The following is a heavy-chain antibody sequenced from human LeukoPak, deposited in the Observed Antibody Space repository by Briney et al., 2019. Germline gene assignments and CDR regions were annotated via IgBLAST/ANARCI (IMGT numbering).Heavy chain of an antibody. Sequence: SETLSLTCTVSGGSISSYYWSWIRQPPGKGLEWIGYIYYSGSSNYNPSLKSRVTISVDTSKNQFSLKLSSVTVADTAVYYCARDGNPFDYWGQGTLVTVSS. D-gene: IGHD1-14*01. CDR1: GGSISSYY. CDR2: IYYSGSS. CDR3: ARDGNPFDY. J-gene: IGHJ4*02. V-gene: IGHV4-59*01.